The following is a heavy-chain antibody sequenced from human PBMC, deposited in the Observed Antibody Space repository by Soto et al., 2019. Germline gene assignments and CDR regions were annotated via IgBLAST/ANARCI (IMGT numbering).Heavy chain of an antibody. J-gene: IGHJ5*02. CDR2: IYYSGST. V-gene: IGHV4-31*03. Sequence: QVQLQESGPGLVKPSQTLSLTCTVSGGSISSGGNYWSWIRQHPGKGLEWLGYIYYSGSTYYNPSLKSRVTISVDTSKNQFSLKLSSVTAADTAVYYCARDVGTTSNWFDPWGQGTLVTVSS. D-gene: IGHD1-26*01. CDR1: GGSISSGGNY. CDR3: ARDVGTTSNWFDP.